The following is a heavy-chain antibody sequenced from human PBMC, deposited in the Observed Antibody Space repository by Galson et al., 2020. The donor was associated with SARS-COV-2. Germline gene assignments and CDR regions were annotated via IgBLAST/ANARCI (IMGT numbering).Heavy chain of an antibody. Sequence: GALRLSCAASGFTFSSYAMHWVRQAPGKGLEWVAVISYDGSNKYYADSVKGRFTISRDNSKNTLYLQMNSLRAEDTAVYYCAAPNYYDSTRGPRFDYWGQGTLVTVSS. V-gene: IGHV3-30*04. CDR1: GFTFSSYA. D-gene: IGHD3-22*01. CDR3: AAPNYYDSTRGPRFDY. J-gene: IGHJ4*02. CDR2: ISYDGSNK.